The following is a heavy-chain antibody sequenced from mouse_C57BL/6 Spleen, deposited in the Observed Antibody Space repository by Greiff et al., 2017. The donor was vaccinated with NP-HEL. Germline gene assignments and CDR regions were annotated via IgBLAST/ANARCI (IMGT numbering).Heavy chain of an antibody. V-gene: IGHV1-15*01. Sequence: VQLQQSGAELVRPGASVTLSCKASGYTFTDYDMHWVKQTPVHGLEWIGAIAPDTGGTAYTQKFKGQAILTTDKSYSTAYMELRSLTSEDSAVYYCTYSTILAAYDDWGQGTTLTVAS. CDR1: GYTFTDYD. D-gene: IGHD1-1*01. J-gene: IGHJ2*01. CDR3: TYSTILAAYDD. CDR2: IAPDTGGT.